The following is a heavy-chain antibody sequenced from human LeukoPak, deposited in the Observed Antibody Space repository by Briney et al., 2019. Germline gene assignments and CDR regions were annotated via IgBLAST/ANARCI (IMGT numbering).Heavy chain of an antibody. V-gene: IGHV1-46*01. Sequence: ASLKVSCKASGYTFTSYYMHWVRQAPGQGLEWMGIINPSGGSTSYAQKFQGRVTMTRDTSTSTVYMELSSLRSEDTAVYYCARQSYRGSYLLYWFDPWGQGTLVTVSS. J-gene: IGHJ5*02. CDR1: GYTFTSYY. CDR3: ARQSYRGSYLLYWFDP. CDR2: INPSGGST. D-gene: IGHD1-26*01.